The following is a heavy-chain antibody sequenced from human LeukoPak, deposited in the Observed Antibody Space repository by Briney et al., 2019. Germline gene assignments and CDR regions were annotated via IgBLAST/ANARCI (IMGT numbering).Heavy chain of an antibody. J-gene: IGHJ4*02. Sequence: SQTLSLTCAISGDSVSRTSASWNWVRQSPSRGLEWLGRTYYRTRWYSDSALSMKGRIIVNPDTSKNRISLQLTSVTPEDTALYYCTRGGVGMTVALFDQWGQGTPVTVSS. D-gene: IGHD6-19*01. CDR3: TRGGVGMTVALFDQ. CDR1: GDSVSRTSAS. V-gene: IGHV6-1*01. CDR2: TYYRTRWYS.